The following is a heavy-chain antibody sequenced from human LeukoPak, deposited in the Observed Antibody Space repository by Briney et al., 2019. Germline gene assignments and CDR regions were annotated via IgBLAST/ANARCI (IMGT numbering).Heavy chain of an antibody. CDR3: ARGPSCGSMTCPYWFDP. D-gene: IGHD2-2*01. CDR1: GYTFSNYD. Sequence: GASVKVSCKASGYTFSNYDINWVRQATGQGLEWMGWMNPSSGNTGYAQKFQDRVTMTRNTTINTAYMQLSSLTSEDTAVYYCARGPSCGSMTCPYWFDPWGQGTLVTVSS. CDR2: MNPSSGNT. J-gene: IGHJ5*02. V-gene: IGHV1-8*01.